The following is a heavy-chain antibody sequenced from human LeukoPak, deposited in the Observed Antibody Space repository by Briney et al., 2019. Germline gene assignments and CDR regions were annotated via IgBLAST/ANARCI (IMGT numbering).Heavy chain of an antibody. J-gene: IGHJ4*02. CDR2: IRYGGSIK. CDR3: AKDLPALYFDY. V-gene: IGHV3-30*02. D-gene: IGHD2-2*01. Sequence: GGSLRLSCAASGFTFSNYGMHWVRQAPGKGPEWVAFIRYGGSIKYYADSVKGRFTISRDNSKNTLYLQMNSLGAEDTAVYYCAKDLPALYFDYWGQGTLVTVSP. CDR1: GFTFSNYG.